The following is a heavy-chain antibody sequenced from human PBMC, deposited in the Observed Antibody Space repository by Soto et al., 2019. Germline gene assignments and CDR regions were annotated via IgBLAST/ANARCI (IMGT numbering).Heavy chain of an antibody. V-gene: IGHV1-69*08. D-gene: IGHD3-22*01. CDR1: VGTFSSYT. Sequence: QVQLVQSGAAVKKPGSSVKVSCKASVGTFSSYTISWVRQAPGQGLEWMGRIIPTLGIANLAQKFQGRVTITADKSTSKAYMELRRLRSEDTAVYYCARDLVVITSGGMDVWGQGTTFTVSS. CDR3: ARDLVVITSGGMDV. CDR2: IIPTLGIA. J-gene: IGHJ6*01.